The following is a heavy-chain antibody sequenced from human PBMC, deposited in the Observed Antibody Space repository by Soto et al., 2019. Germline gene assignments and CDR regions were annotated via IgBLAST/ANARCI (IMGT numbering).Heavy chain of an antibody. D-gene: IGHD3-3*01. CDR3: ARGRFLEWLLNWFDP. Sequence: LDTQSLPCTVDGGYFGDYDWSWIRKPPGKGLEWIGEINHSGSTNYNPSLKSRVTISVDTSKNQFSLKLSSVTAADTAVYYCARGRFLEWLLNWFDPWGQGTLVTVSS. CDR2: INHSGST. CDR1: GGYFGDYD. J-gene: IGHJ5*02. V-gene: IGHV4-34*01.